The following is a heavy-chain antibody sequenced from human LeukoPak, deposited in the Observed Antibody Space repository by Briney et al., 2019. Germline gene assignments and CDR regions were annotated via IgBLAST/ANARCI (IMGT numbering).Heavy chain of an antibody. CDR2: ISYDGSNK. CDR1: GFTFSTYG. CDR3: AKDLIGQWLTGGSIGGAFDI. V-gene: IGHV3-30*18. J-gene: IGHJ3*02. Sequence: PGGSLRLSCAASGFTFSTYGMHWVRQAPGKGLEWVAVISYDGSNKYYADSVKGRFTISRDNSKNTLYLQMNSLRAEDTAVYYCAKDLIGQWLTGGSIGGAFDIWGQGTMVTVSS. D-gene: IGHD6-19*01.